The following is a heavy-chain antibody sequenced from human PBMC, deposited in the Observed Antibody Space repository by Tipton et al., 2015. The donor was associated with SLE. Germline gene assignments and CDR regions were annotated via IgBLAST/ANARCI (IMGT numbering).Heavy chain of an antibody. D-gene: IGHD3-10*01. J-gene: IGHJ4*02. V-gene: IGHV3-30*04. Sequence: SLRLSCAASGFTFSSYAMHWVRQAPGKGLEWVAVISYDGSNKYYADSVKGRFTISRDNSKNTLYLQMNSLRAEDTAVYYCASYLYYGSGSLFYWGQGTPVTVSS. CDR1: GFTFSSYA. CDR2: ISYDGSNK. CDR3: ASYLYYGSGSLFY.